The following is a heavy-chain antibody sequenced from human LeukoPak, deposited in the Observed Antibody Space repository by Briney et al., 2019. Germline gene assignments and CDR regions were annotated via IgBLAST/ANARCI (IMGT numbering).Heavy chain of an antibody. J-gene: IGHJ6*03. CDR3: ARALRGRGYYYYYMDV. CDR1: GYTFTSYG. CDR2: ISAYNGNT. D-gene: IGHD3-16*01. V-gene: IGHV1-18*01. Sequence: ASVEVSCKASGYTFTSYGISWVRQAPGQGLEWMGWISAYNGNTNYAQKLQGRVTMTTDTSTSTAYMELRSLRSDDTAVYYCARALRGRGYYYYYMDVWGKGTTVTVSS.